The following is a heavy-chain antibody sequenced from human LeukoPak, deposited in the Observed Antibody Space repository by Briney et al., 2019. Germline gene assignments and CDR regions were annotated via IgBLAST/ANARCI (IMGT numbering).Heavy chain of an antibody. J-gene: IGHJ5*02. CDR1: GGTFSSYA. D-gene: IGHD1-26*01. Sequence: SVKVSCKASGGTFSSYAISWVRQAPGQGLEWMGRTIPILGIANYAQKFQGRVTITADKSTSTAYMELSSLRSEDTAVYYCARSPTSGSYSNWFDPWGQGTLVTVSS. CDR2: TIPILGIA. V-gene: IGHV1-69*04. CDR3: ARSPTSGSYSNWFDP.